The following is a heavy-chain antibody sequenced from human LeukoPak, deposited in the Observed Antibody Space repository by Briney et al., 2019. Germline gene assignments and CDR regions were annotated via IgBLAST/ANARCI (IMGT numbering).Heavy chain of an antibody. CDR1: GFTFSSYA. Sequence: GRSLRLSCAASGFTFSSYAMHWVRQAPGKGLEWVAVISYDGSNKYYADSVKGRFTISRDNAKNSLYLQMNSLRAEDTAVYYCARGGPYDSSGYYYTDIDYWGQGTLVTVSS. CDR2: ISYDGSNK. D-gene: IGHD3-22*01. V-gene: IGHV3-30-3*01. J-gene: IGHJ4*02. CDR3: ARGGPYDSSGYYYTDIDY.